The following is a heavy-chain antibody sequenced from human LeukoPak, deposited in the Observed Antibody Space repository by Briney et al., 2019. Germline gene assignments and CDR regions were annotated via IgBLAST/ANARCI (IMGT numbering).Heavy chain of an antibody. Sequence: SETLSLTCTVSGGSISSYYWSWIRQPPGKGLEWIGYIYYSGSTNCNPSLKSRVTISVDTSKNQFSLKQSSVTAADTAVYYCARRGDSSGEWWFDPWGQGTLVTVSS. D-gene: IGHD3-22*01. CDR2: IYYSGST. V-gene: IGHV4-59*08. CDR3: ARRGDSSGEWWFDP. CDR1: GGSISSYY. J-gene: IGHJ5*02.